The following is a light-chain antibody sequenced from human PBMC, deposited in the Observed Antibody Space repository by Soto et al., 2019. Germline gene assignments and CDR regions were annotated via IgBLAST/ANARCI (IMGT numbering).Light chain of an antibody. Sequence: SALTQPRSVSGSPGQSVTISCTGTSSDVGGYNYVSWYQQHPGKAPKLMIYDVSKRPSGVPDRFSGSKSGNPASLTISGLQAEDEADDYCCTEAGSYTYVFGTGTKVTVL. CDR3: CTEAGSYTYV. CDR2: DVS. V-gene: IGLV2-11*01. CDR1: SSDVGGYNY. J-gene: IGLJ1*01.